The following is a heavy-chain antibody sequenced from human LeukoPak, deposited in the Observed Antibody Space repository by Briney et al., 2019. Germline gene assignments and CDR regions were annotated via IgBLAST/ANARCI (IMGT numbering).Heavy chain of an antibody. J-gene: IGHJ4*02. CDR3: ARGRYTYNYYFDS. Sequence: GESLKISCKTSGYSFSTYWIGWVRQMPGKGLELMGVIYPRDSDTRYSPSFQGQVTISADESITPAYLQWTSLKASDTAMYYCARGRYTYNYYFDSWGQGTLVTVSS. CDR1: GYSFSTYW. D-gene: IGHD5-18*01. CDR2: IYPRDSDT. V-gene: IGHV5-51*01.